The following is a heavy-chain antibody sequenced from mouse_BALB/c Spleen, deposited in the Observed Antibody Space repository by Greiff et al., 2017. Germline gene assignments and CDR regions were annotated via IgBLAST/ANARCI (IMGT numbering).Heavy chain of an antibody. CDR3: AREGY. J-gene: IGHJ2*01. V-gene: IGHV5-4*02. CDR1: GFTFSDYY. CDR2: ISDGGSYT. Sequence: EVKLMESGGGLVKPGGSLKLSCAASGFTFSDYYMYWVRQTPEKRLEWVATISDGGSYTYYPDSVKGRFTISRDNAKNHLYLQMSSLKSEDTAMYYCAREGYWGQGTTLTVSS.